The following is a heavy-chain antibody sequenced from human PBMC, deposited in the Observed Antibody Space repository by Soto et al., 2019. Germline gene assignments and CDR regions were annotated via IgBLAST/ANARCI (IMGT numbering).Heavy chain of an antibody. Sequence: LRLSCAASGFTFSSYWIHWVRQAPGKGLVWVSRINSDGSSTSYADSVKGRFTISRDNAKNTLYLQMNSLRAEDTAVYYCARVYYDSSGVDYWGQGTLVTVSS. V-gene: IGHV3-74*01. CDR2: INSDGSST. CDR1: GFTFSSYW. CDR3: ARVYYDSSGVDY. J-gene: IGHJ4*02. D-gene: IGHD3-22*01.